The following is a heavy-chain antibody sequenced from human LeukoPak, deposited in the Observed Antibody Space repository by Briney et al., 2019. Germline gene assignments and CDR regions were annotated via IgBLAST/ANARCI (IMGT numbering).Heavy chain of an antibody. V-gene: IGHV3-23*01. CDR1: GFTFSSYA. J-gene: IGHJ4*02. Sequence: GGSLRLSCAASGFTFSSYAMSWVRQAPGKGLEWVSAISGSGASTYYADSVKGRFTISRDNSKNTLYVQMNSLRAEDTAVYYCARGLGYNIYWGQGTLVTVSS. CDR2: ISGSGAST. CDR3: ARGLGYNIY. D-gene: IGHD1-14*01.